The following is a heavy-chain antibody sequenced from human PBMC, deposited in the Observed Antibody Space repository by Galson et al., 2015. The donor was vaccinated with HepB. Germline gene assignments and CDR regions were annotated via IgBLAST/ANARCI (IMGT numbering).Heavy chain of an antibody. CDR2: MNPNSGNT. CDR3: ASYASGRGLGY. J-gene: IGHJ4*02. Sequence: SVKVSCKASGGTFSSYAISWVRQAPGQGLEWMGWMNPNSGNTGYAQKFQGRVTMTRNTSINTAYMELSSLRSEDTAMYYCASYASGRGLGYWGQGTLVTVSS. V-gene: IGHV1-8*02. D-gene: IGHD3-10*01. CDR1: GGTFSSYA.